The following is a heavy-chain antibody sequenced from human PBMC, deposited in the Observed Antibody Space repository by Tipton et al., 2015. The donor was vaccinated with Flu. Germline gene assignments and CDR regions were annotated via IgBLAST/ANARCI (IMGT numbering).Heavy chain of an antibody. D-gene: IGHD1-1*01. CDR3: ARDLWNDRRVYYYYGVDV. Sequence: TLSLTCTVSGDSITYYYWTWIRQPAGKGLEWIGRIYTTGSTNYNPSLQSRVTMSLDTSKNQFSLKLSSVTAADTAVYYCARDLWNDRRVYYYYGVDVWGRGTTVTVSS. CDR2: IYTTGST. J-gene: IGHJ6*02. V-gene: IGHV4-4*07. CDR1: GDSITYYY.